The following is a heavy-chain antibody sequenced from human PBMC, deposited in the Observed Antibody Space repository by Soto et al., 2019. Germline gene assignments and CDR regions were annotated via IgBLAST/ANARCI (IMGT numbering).Heavy chain of an antibody. CDR3: GRGGDWRFAFDM. CDR1: GLTFSRFA. J-gene: IGHJ3*02. D-gene: IGHD2-21*02. CDR2: ISTNGDST. Sequence: PGGSLRLSCAATGLTFSRFAMGWVRQAPGRGLEWVSTISTNGDSTFCADSVKGRFTISRDNSKNILYLQMRSLRAEDMAMYFCGRGGDWRFAFDMWGQGT. V-gene: IGHV3-23*01.